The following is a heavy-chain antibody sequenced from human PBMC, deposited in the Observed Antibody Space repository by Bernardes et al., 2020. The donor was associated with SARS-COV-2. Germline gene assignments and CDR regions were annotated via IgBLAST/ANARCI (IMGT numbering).Heavy chain of an antibody. CDR2: INPNSGDT. D-gene: IGHD3-22*01. CDR1: GYTFSDHY. J-gene: IGHJ4*02. CDR3: AKGSLITSSGYNRPFDY. V-gene: IGHV1-2*02. Sequence: SVKVSCKASGYTFSDHYMNWVRQAPGQGPEWLGWINPNSGDTKSAQNLQGRVTMTRDTSVNTVYMELSRLRSDDTAVYYCAKGSLITSSGYNRPFDYWGQGTLVTVSS.